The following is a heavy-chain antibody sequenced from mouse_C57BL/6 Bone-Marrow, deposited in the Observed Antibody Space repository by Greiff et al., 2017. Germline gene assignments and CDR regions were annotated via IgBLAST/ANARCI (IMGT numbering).Heavy chain of an antibody. CDR3: ARDYDYDGGDYFDD. J-gene: IGHJ2*01. CDR2: IDPSDSYT. V-gene: IGHV1-69*01. D-gene: IGHD2-4*01. Sequence: QVQLQQPGAELVMPGASVKLSCKASGYTFTSYWMHWVKQRPGQGLEWIGEIDPSDSYTNYNQKFKGKSTLTVDKSSSTAYMQLSSLTSEDSAVXVCARDYDYDGGDYFDDWGQGTTLTVSS. CDR1: GYTFTSYW.